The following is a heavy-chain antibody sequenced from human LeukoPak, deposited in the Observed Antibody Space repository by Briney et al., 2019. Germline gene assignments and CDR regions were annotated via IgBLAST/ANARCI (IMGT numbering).Heavy chain of an antibody. Sequence: SETLSLTCTVSGYSISSGYWWGWIRQPPGKGLEWIGSIYHSGSTYYHPSLKSRVTMSVDTSRNQFSLKLNSVTAADTAVYYCARGGLSTVYWNFDLWGRGTLVTVSS. CDR2: IYHSGST. J-gene: IGHJ2*01. V-gene: IGHV4-38-2*02. CDR1: GYSISSGYW. CDR3: ARGGLSTVYWNFDL. D-gene: IGHD4-17*01.